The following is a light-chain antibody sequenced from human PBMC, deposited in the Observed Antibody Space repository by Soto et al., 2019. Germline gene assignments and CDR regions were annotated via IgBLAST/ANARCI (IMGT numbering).Light chain of an antibody. CDR1: QSISIY. CDR3: QQCRSTPWT. J-gene: IGKJ1*01. V-gene: IGKV1-39*01. CDR2: GAT. Sequence: DIQMTQSPASLSASVGDRVTITCLAIQSISIYVNWDQQKPGKAPNLLIYGATNLQSGVPSTFSRSGSGTDFTRTISSLQPDDFATYYGQQCRSTPWTFGQWTKVEI.